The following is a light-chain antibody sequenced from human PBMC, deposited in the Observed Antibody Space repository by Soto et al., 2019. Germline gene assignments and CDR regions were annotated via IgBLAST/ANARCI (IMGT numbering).Light chain of an antibody. CDR3: QHYNSYSEA. J-gene: IGKJ1*01. CDR2: KAS. V-gene: IGKV1-5*03. Sequence: DIQMTQSPSSLSASVGDRVTITCRASQSISSYLNWYQQKPGKAPKLLIYKASTLKSGVPSRFSGSGSGTGFTLTISSLQPDDFATYYCQHYNSYSEAFGQGNKVDIK. CDR1: QSISSY.